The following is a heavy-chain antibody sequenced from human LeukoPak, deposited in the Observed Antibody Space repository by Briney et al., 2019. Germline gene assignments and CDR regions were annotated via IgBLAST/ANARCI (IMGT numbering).Heavy chain of an antibody. Sequence: SETLSLTCTVSGDSISSTSYYWGWIRQPPGKGLEWIGTIYYSASTYYTPSLKSRVTISVDTSKNQLSLKLSSVTAADTAVYYCARHGYYYYYMDVWGKGTTVTVSS. CDR2: IYYSAST. CDR3: ARHGYYYYYMDV. CDR1: GDSISSTSYY. V-gene: IGHV4-39*01. J-gene: IGHJ6*03.